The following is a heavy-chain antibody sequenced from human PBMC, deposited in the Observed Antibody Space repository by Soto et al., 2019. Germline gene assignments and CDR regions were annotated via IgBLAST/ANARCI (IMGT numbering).Heavy chain of an antibody. V-gene: IGHV1-69*12. CDR2: IIPIFGTA. Sequence: QVQLVQSGAEVKKPGSSVKVSCKASGGTFSSYAISWVRQAPGQGLEWMGGIIPIFGTANYARKFQGRVTITADESTSTAYMELSNLRSEDTAVYYCARKFVQVGASAFDYWGQGTLVTVSS. CDR1: GGTFSSYA. J-gene: IGHJ4*02. CDR3: ARKFVQVGASAFDY. D-gene: IGHD1-26*01.